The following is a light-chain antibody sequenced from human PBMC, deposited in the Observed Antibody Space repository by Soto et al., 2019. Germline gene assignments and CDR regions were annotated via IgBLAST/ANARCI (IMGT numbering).Light chain of an antibody. Sequence: QSVLTQPPSVSGAPGQRVTISCTGSSSNIGAGYGVHWYQQLPGTAPKFLIYGNSNRPSGVPDRFSGSKSGTSASLAITGLQAEDEADYYCQSYDSSLSGWVFGGGTKLTVL. J-gene: IGLJ3*02. CDR1: SSNIGAGYG. CDR2: GNS. V-gene: IGLV1-40*01. CDR3: QSYDSSLSGWV.